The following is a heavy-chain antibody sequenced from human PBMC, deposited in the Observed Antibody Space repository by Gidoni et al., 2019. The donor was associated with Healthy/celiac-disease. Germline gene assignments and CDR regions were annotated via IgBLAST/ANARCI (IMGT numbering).Heavy chain of an antibody. V-gene: IGHV4-31*03. CDR3: ARLPSIAAAGPLGMDV. D-gene: IGHD6-13*01. CDR2: IYYSGST. J-gene: IGHJ6*02. Sequence: QVQLQESGPGLVKPSQTLSLTCTVSGGSISSGGYYWSWLRQHPGKGLEWIGYIYYSGSTYYNPSLKSRVTISVDTSKNQFSLKLSSVTAADTAVYYCARLPSIAAAGPLGMDVWGQGTTVTVSS. CDR1: GGSISSGGYY.